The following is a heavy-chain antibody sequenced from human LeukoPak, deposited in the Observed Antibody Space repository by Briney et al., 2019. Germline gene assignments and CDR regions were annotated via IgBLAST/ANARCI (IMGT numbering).Heavy chain of an antibody. J-gene: IGHJ4*02. V-gene: IGHV4-30-4*07. CDR1: GGFISSAGYS. CDR2: IYYTGDT. CDR3: ARDEVTGAFDY. Sequence: PSETLSLTCAVSGGFISSAGYSYSWIRQPPGKGQEWIGYIYYTGDTYYNPSLRSRVTISADKSKNQFSLNLTSVTAADTAVYYCARDEVTGAFDYWGQGILVTVPS. D-gene: IGHD1-20*01.